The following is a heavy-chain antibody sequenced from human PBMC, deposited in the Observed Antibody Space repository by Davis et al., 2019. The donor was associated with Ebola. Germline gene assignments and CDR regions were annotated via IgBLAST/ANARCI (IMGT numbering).Heavy chain of an antibody. CDR3: TREVLPNRSWYFDL. D-gene: IGHD1-14*01. Sequence: PGGSLRLSCAASGFTFSSYAMSWVRQAPGKGLEWVGFIRAKPYGGTTDYAASVRGRFTISRDDSKSVAYLQMNSLKTEDTAVYYCTREVLPNRSWYFDLWGRGTLVTVSS. CDR2: IRAKPYGGTT. J-gene: IGHJ2*01. CDR1: GFTFSSYA. V-gene: IGHV3-49*04.